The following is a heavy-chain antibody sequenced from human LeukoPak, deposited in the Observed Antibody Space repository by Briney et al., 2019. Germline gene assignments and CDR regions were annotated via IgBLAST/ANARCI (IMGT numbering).Heavy chain of an antibody. Sequence: ASVKVSCKASGYTFTSYYMHWVRQAPGQGLEWMGIINPSGGSTSYAQKFQGRVTMTRDMSTSTVYMELSSLRSEDTAVYYCARDAGRYSYGLFSDFDYWGQGTPVTVSS. CDR3: ARDAGRYSYGLFSDFDY. CDR2: INPSGGST. D-gene: IGHD5-18*01. J-gene: IGHJ4*02. CDR1: GYTFTSYY. V-gene: IGHV1-46*01.